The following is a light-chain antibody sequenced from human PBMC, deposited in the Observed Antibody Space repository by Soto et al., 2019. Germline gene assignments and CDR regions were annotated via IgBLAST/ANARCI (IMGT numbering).Light chain of an antibody. CDR2: WES. CDR3: QKYYSIPRT. CDR1: QSLLYSSNNKNY. J-gene: IGKJ4*02. V-gene: IGKV4-1*01. Sequence: DIVITQSPYSLAVSLGERGTVNCKSSQSLLYSSNNKNYLAWYQHKTGQPPKLLIYWESTRESGVPARFSGSGSGTDLTLTISRLQAEDVAVYYCQKYYSIPRTCGRGTKVDIK.